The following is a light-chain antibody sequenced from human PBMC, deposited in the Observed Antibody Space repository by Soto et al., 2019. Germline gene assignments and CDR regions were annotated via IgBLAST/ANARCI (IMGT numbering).Light chain of an antibody. CDR2: GAS. CDR3: QHSDNLPWT. V-gene: IGKV3-15*01. J-gene: IGKJ4*02. CDR1: QRISDT. Sequence: EIVMTQSPATLSVSPGGRATLSCRASQRISDTLAWYQQKPGQAPRLLIHGASTRATGFPARFSGSGSGTDFTLTISSLQSEDFAVYYCQHSDNLPWTCGGGTKVDIK.